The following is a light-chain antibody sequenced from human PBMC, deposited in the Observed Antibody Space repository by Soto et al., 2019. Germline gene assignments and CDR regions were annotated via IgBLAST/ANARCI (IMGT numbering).Light chain of an antibody. J-gene: IGLJ1*01. CDR2: DVT. CDR1: SSDVGAFNY. CDR3: SSYSTRNTEV. Sequence: QAALTQPASVSGSPGQSSSSSCIGTSSDVGAFNYVSWYQHHPGKAPQLIIYDVTSRPSGVSNRFSASKSGNTASLTISGLQAEEEADYYCSSYSTRNTEVFGTGTKLTVL. V-gene: IGLV2-14*03.